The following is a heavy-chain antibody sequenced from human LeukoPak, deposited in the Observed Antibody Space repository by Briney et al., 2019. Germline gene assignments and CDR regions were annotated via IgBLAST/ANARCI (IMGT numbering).Heavy chain of an antibody. J-gene: IGHJ5*02. CDR1: GGSISSGDYY. V-gene: IGHV4-30-4*01. D-gene: IGHD5-12*01. CDR3: ARGGSGYDFGWFDP. CDR2: IYYSGST. Sequence: PSETLSLTCTVSGGSISSGDYYWSWIRQPPGKGLECIGYIYYSGSTYYNPSLKSRVTISVDTSKNQFSLKLSSVTAADTAVYYCARGGSGYDFGWFDPWGQGILVTVSS.